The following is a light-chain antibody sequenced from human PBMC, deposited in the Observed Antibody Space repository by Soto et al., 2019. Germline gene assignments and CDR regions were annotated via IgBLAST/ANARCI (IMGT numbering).Light chain of an antibody. V-gene: IGKV1D-12*01. CDR2: AIS. CDR1: EGISRW. J-gene: IGKJ2*01. CDR3: QQANSFPYT. Sequence: DIQMTHSPSSVSASVGERVTITCRASEGISRWLAWYQQKPGKAPKLLIYAISRLHSGVPSRFSGSGSGTDFTLTISSLQPEDFATYYCQQANSFPYTFGQGTKLEIK.